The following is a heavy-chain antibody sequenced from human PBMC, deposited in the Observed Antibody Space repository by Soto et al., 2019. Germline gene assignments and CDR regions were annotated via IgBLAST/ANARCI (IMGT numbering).Heavy chain of an antibody. CDR3: AKSLYYYDSSGYCYVGDLSGAFDI. CDR2: IYPGDSDT. CDR1: GYSFTSYW. V-gene: IGHV5-51*01. J-gene: IGHJ3*02. Sequence: GESLKISCKGSGYSFTSYWIGWVRQMPGKGLEWMGIIYPGDSDTRYSPSFQGQVTISADKSISTAYLQWSSLKASDTAMYYCAKSLYYYDSSGYCYVGDLSGAFDIWGQGTMVTVSS. D-gene: IGHD3-22*01.